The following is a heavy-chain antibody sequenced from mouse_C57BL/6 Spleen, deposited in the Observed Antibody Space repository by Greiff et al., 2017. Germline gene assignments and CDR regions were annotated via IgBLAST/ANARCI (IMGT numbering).Heavy chain of an antibody. CDR1: GYTFTSYW. V-gene: IGHV1-55*01. CDR3: ARTTMITDYFDD. J-gene: IGHJ2*01. Sequence: VQLQQPGAELVKPGASVKMSCKASGYTFTSYWITWVKQRPGQGLEWIGDIYPGSGSTNYNEKFKSKATLTVDTSSSTAYMQLSSLTSEDSAVYYCARTTMITDYFDDWGQGTTLTVSS. CDR2: IYPGSGST. D-gene: IGHD2-4*01.